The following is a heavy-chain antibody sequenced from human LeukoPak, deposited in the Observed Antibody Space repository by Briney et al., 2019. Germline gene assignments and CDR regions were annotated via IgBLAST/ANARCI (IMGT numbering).Heavy chain of an antibody. CDR3: ANRVDYGAYYGMDV. CDR1: GYTFTNNG. CDR2: ISASTGIT. Sequence: ASVKVSCKASGYTFTNNGITWVRQPPGQGLEWMGWISASTGITKYAHKVQDRVTMTTDTSTSTAYMDLRSLTPDDTAVYYCANRVDYGAYYGMDVWGQGTTVTVSS. V-gene: IGHV1-18*01. D-gene: IGHD4-17*01. J-gene: IGHJ6*02.